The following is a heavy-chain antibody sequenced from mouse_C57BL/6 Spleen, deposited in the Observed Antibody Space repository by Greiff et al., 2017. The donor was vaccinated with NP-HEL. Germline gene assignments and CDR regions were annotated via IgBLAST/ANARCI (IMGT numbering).Heavy chain of an antibody. Sequence: QVQLKESGAELAKPGASVKLSCKASGYTFTSYWMHWVTQRPGQGLEWIGYINPSSGYTKYNQKFKDKATLTADKSSSTAYMQLSSLTYEDSAVYYCARDYGSSYGWFAYWGQGTLVTVSA. V-gene: IGHV1-7*01. CDR1: GYTFTSYW. CDR3: ARDYGSSYGWFAY. D-gene: IGHD1-1*01. J-gene: IGHJ3*01. CDR2: INPSSGYT.